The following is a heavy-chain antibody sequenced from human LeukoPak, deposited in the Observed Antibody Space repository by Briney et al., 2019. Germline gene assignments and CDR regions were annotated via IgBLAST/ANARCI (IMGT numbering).Heavy chain of an antibody. Sequence: GGSLRLSCAASGFTFSSYSMNWVRQAPGKGLEWVSSISSSSSYIYYADSVKGRFTISRDNSKNTLYLQMNSLRAEDTAVYYCASAPRGGGDGYNDYWGQGTLVTVSS. V-gene: IGHV3-21*01. D-gene: IGHD5-24*01. CDR2: ISSSSSYI. CDR1: GFTFSSYS. J-gene: IGHJ4*02. CDR3: ASAPRGGGDGYNDY.